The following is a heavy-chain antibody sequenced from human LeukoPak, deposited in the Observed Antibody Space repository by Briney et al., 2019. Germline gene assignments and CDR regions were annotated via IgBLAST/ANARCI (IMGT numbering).Heavy chain of an antibody. CDR3: TRHCDYGDDQITGSYYYYYCMDV. CDR1: GCTFSGSA. D-gene: IGHD4-17*01. J-gene: IGHJ6*03. Sequence: GGSLTLSCAASGCTFSGSAMHWVRQASAKGLEWVGRISSKANSYATAYAASVKGSITISRDDSKNTAYLQMNRLKTEETAVYYCTRHCDYGDDQITGSYYYYYCMDVWGKGSMVTVSS. V-gene: IGHV3-73*01. CDR2: ISSKANSYAT.